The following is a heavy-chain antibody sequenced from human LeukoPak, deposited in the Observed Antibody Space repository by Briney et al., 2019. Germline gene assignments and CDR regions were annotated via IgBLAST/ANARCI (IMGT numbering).Heavy chain of an antibody. CDR3: ARDSHSGYELEWSSGWYDY. CDR1: GYTFTSYA. V-gene: IGHV1-69*13. Sequence: VASVKVSCKASGYTFTSYAISWVRQAPGQGLEWMGGIIPIFGTANYAQKFQGRVTITADESTSTAYMELSSLRSEDTAVYYCARDSHSGYELEWSSGWYDYWGQGTLVTVSS. CDR2: IIPIFGTA. J-gene: IGHJ4*02. D-gene: IGHD6-19*01.